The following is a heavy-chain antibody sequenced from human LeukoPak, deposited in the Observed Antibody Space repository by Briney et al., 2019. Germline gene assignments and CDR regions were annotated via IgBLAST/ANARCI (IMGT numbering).Heavy chain of an antibody. CDR3: ARVFGGGRGGWFDP. D-gene: IGHD3-16*01. V-gene: IGHV4-59*01. CDR2: IYYSGST. J-gene: IGHJ5*02. Sequence: SETLSLTCTVFGGSISSYYWSWIRQPPGKGLEWIGYIYYSGSTNYNPSLKSRVTISVDTSKNQFSLNLSSVTAADTAVYYCARVFGGGRGGWFDPWGQGTLVAVSS. CDR1: GGSISSYY.